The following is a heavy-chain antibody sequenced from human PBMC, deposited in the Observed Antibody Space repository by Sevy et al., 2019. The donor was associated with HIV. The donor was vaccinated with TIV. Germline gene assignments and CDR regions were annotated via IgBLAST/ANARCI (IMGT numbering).Heavy chain of an antibody. J-gene: IGHJ4*02. CDR2: LDPEDGET. CDR1: GYRLIEVS. V-gene: IGHV1-24*01. CDR3: TTTKDYYDSSGSPFDY. Sequence: ASVKVSCKVSGYRLIEVSMHWVRQAPGKVLEWMGHLDPEDGETIYAQNFQGRVTMTEDTSTDTAYMALGSLRSEDTAIYYCTTTKDYYDSSGSPFDYCGQGNLGTVSS. D-gene: IGHD3-22*01.